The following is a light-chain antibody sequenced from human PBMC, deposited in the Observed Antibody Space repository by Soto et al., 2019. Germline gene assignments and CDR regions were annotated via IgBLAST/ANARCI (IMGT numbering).Light chain of an antibody. CDR3: SQHPGKYKFFSF. J-gene: IGLJ1*01. CDR2: EVN. CDR1: SSDVGGYNY. Sequence: QSALTQPPSASGSPGQSVTISCTGTSSDVGGYNYVSWYQQHPGKAPKLMIYEVNKRPSGVPDRFSGSKSGNTASLTVSGLQAEDEADYFCSQHPGKYKFFSFLGTGINVTVL. V-gene: IGLV2-8*01.